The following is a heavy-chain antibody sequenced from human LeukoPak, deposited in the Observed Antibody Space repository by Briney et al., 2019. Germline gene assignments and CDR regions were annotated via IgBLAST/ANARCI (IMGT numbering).Heavy chain of an antibody. CDR3: ARGSDLVVVVAAEYYFDY. Sequence: ASVKVSCKASGYTFTSYDINWVRQATGQGLEWMGWMNPNSGNTGYAQKFQGRVTMTRNTSISTAYMELSSLRSEDTAVYYCARGSDLVVVVAAEYYFDYWGQGTLVTVSS. V-gene: IGHV1-8*01. D-gene: IGHD2-15*01. CDR1: GYTFTSYD. J-gene: IGHJ4*02. CDR2: MNPNSGNT.